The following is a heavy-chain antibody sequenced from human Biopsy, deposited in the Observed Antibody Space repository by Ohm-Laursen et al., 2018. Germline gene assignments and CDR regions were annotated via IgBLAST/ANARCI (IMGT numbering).Heavy chain of an antibody. CDR2: ISWNSGNI. J-gene: IGHJ2*01. Sequence: SLRLSCAASGFTFDDYGMHWVRQAPGKGLEWVSGISWNSGNIGYADSVKGRFTISRDNAKNSVYLQMNSLRAEDTAFYYCAKDLASGSGYYWYFDFWGRGTLVTVSS. CDR3: AKDLASGSGYYWYFDF. CDR1: GFTFDDYG. V-gene: IGHV3-9*01. D-gene: IGHD3-22*01.